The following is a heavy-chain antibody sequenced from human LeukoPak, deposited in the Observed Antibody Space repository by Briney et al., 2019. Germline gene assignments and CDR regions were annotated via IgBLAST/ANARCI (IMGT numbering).Heavy chain of an antibody. CDR2: INYSGTT. CDR1: GGAITSDNFY. Sequence: SETPSLTRTVSGGAITSDNFYWGWVRQPPGKGLEWVGSINYSGTTYYNPSLRSRVSISVDTSRTQFFLRLNSVTAADTAVYYCGRLFDSWGQGILVTVSS. V-gene: IGHV4-39*01. J-gene: IGHJ4*02. CDR3: GRLFDS.